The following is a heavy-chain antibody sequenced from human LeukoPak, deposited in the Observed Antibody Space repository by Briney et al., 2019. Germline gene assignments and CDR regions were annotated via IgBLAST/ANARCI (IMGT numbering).Heavy chain of an antibody. J-gene: IGHJ3*02. V-gene: IGHV4-4*07. Sequence: SETLSLTCSVSGGSINSYYWGWVRQPAGKGLEWIGRIYTIGITHYSPSLKSRVTISVDTSMNQFSLKLSSVTAADTAVYYCARTDSSGSNDVFDIWGRGTMVTVSS. CDR1: GGSINSYY. CDR2: IYTIGIT. CDR3: ARTDSSGSNDVFDI. D-gene: IGHD3-22*01.